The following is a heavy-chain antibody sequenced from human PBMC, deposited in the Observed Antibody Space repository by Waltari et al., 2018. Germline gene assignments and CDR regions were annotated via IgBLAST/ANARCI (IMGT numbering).Heavy chain of an antibody. Sequence: QVQLQESGPGLVKPSETLSLTCAVSGYSISSGYYWGWIRRPPGKGLEWIGSIYHSGSTYYNPSLKSRVTISVDTSKNQFSLKLSSVTAADTAVYYCARVVSGYEYYFDYWGQGTLVTVSS. V-gene: IGHV4-38-2*01. D-gene: IGHD5-12*01. J-gene: IGHJ4*02. CDR1: GYSISSGYY. CDR3: ARVVSGYEYYFDY. CDR2: IYHSGST.